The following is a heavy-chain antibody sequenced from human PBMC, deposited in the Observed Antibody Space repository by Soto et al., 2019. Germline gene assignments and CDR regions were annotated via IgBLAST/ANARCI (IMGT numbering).Heavy chain of an antibody. CDR3: ARNTGMDV. J-gene: IGHJ6*02. V-gene: IGHV5-51*01. CDR2: IYPGDSDI. CDR1: GFSFTNYW. Sequence: GESLKISCQGSGFSFTNYWIVWVRQMPGKGLEWMGIIYPGDSDIRYSPSFQGQVTISADTSISTAYLQWSSLKASDTAMYYCARNTGMDVWGQGTTVTVSS.